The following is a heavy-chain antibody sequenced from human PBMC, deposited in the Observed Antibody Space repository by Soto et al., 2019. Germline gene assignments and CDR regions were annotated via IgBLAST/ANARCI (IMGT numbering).Heavy chain of an antibody. CDR1: GFTFSDHY. D-gene: IGHD3-10*01. J-gene: IGHJ4*02. Sequence: GGSLRLSCTASGFTFSDHYMSWIRQAPGKGLEWLSYISSSGSTMYYADSVKGRFTISRDNAKKSLYLQMNSLRAEDTAIYYCARDLHDYSSSRGFDHWGPGTLVTVSS. CDR2: ISSSGSTM. CDR3: ARDLHDYSSSRGFDH. V-gene: IGHV3-11*01.